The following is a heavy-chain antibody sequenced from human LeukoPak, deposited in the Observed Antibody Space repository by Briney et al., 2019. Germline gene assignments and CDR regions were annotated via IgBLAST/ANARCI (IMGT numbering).Heavy chain of an antibody. Sequence: SQTLSLTCAISGDSVSSNSAAWNWIRQSPSRGLERLGRTYYRSKWNYDYAESVKSRITINADTSKNQFSLQLNSVTPEDTGVYYCARSSALDYWGQGTLVTVSS. J-gene: IGHJ4*02. CDR1: GDSVSSNSAA. CDR2: TYYRSKWNY. CDR3: ARSSALDY. D-gene: IGHD2-15*01. V-gene: IGHV6-1*01.